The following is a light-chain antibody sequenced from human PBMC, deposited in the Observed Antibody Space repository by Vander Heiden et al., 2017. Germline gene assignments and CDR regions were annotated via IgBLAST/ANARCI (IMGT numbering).Light chain of an antibody. CDR1: QSVSSN. CDR2: GAS. V-gene: IGKV3-15*01. J-gene: IGKJ1*01. CDR3: QQYNNWPPGT. Sequence: EIVMTQSPATLSVSPGARATLSCRASQSVSSNFAWYQQKPGQAPRLLIYGASTRATGSPARFSGSGSGTEFTLTISSLQSEDFAVYYCQQYNNWPPGTFGQGTKVEIK.